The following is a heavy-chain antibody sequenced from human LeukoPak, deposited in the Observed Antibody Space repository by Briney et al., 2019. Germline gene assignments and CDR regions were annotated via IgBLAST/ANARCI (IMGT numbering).Heavy chain of an antibody. V-gene: IGHV4-59*01. Sequence: SQTLSLTCTVSGGSINNYYCISIRHTPGRRLECVGYIYYSGSTNYNPSLKSQVTMSVDTSKNQFSLKLSSVSAADTAVYYCARGRWMYDSTGYYYWGQGTLVTVS. J-gene: IGHJ4*02. CDR3: ARGRWMYDSTGYYY. CDR1: GGSINNYY. CDR2: IYYSGST. D-gene: IGHD3-22*01.